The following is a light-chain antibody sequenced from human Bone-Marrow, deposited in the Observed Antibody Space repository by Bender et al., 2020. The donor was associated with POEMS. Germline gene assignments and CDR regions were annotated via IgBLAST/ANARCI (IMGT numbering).Light chain of an antibody. Sequence: QSALTQPASVSGSPGQSITISCTGTSSDVGAFNYVSWYHQHPGEAPKLMIYDVSHRPSGVSDRFSGSKSGNTASLTISGLQAEDEADYYCSSYTSSSTWVFGGGTKLTVL. V-gene: IGLV2-14*03. CDR3: SSYTSSSTWV. CDR2: DVS. CDR1: SSDVGAFNY. J-gene: IGLJ3*02.